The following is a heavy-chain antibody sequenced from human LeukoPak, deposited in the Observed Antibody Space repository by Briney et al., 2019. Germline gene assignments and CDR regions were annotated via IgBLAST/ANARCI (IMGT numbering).Heavy chain of an antibody. D-gene: IGHD1-26*01. CDR3: ATFPAGSYAAGYCYYMDV. Sequence: ASVKVSCKVSGYTLTELSVHWVRQAPGKGLEWMGGFDPEDGETIYAQKFQGRVTMTEDTSTDTAYMELSSLRSEDTAVYYYATFPAGSYAAGYCYYMDVWGKGTTVTVSS. CDR2: FDPEDGET. J-gene: IGHJ6*03. V-gene: IGHV1-24*01. CDR1: GYTLTELS.